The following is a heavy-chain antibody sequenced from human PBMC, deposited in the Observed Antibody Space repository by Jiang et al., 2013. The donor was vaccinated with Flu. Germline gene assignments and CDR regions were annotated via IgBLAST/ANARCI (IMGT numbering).Heavy chain of an antibody. CDR3: AAVRHEDRDAFNI. CDR2: RYYRSKWYT. Sequence: QTLSLTCAISGDSVSSSSLLWHWIRLVPTREALSGVEGRYYRSKWYTDYAVSVKSRITVNPDTSTNRFSLLLNSVTPEDTAVYYCAAVRHEDRDAFNIWGQGTMVTVSS. D-gene: IGHD6-6*01. CDR1: GDSVSSSSLL. J-gene: IGHJ3*02. V-gene: IGHV6-1*01.